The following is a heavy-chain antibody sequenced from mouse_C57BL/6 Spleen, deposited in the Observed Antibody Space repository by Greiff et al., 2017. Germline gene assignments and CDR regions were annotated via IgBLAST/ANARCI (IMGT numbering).Heavy chain of an antibody. J-gene: IGHJ1*03. V-gene: IGHV1-4*01. CDR3: ARPQEYFDV. D-gene: IGHD3-2*02. CDR2: INPSSGYT. Sequence: QVQLKESGAELARPGASVKMSCKASGYTFTSYTMHWVKQRPGQGLEWIGYINPSSGYTKYNQKFKDKATLTADKSSSTAYMQLSSLTSEDSAVYYCARPQEYFDVWGTGTTVTVSS. CDR1: GYTFTSYT.